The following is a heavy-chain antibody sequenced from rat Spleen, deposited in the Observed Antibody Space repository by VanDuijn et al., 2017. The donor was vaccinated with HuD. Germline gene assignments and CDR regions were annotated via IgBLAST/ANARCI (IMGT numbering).Heavy chain of an antibody. J-gene: IGHJ2*01. CDR1: GFTFNAYW. CDR3: TNNWEAYY. D-gene: IGHD5-1*01. Sequence: EVQLVESGGGLVRPGKSLKLSCVASGFTFNAYWMTWIRQRPGKGLEWVASITNTGDTSYYPDSVKGRFTISRDDARNTLYLQMNSLKSEDTATYYCTNNWEAYYWGQGVMVTVSS. V-gene: IGHV5-31*01. CDR2: ITNTGDTS.